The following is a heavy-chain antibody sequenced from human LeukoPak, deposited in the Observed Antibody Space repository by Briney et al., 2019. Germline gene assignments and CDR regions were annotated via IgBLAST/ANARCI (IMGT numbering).Heavy chain of an antibody. D-gene: IGHD3-10*01. Sequence: SETLSLTCTVSGGSISSYYWSWIRQPAGKGLEWIGRIYTSGSTNYNPSLKSRVTMSVDTSKNQFSLKLSSVTAADTAVYYCARDQSITMVRGVIITLDGMDVWGQGTTVTVPS. J-gene: IGHJ6*02. CDR2: IYTSGST. CDR3: ARDQSITMVRGVIITLDGMDV. V-gene: IGHV4-4*07. CDR1: GGSISSYY.